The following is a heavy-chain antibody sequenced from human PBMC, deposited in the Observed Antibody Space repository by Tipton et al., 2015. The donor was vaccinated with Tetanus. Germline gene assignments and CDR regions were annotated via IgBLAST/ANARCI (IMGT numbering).Heavy chain of an antibody. Sequence: TLSLTCTVSGDSISSGPYSWSWLRQHPGKGLELIGYIYYSGTSYISPSLTRRVSIAVDTPRNQFSMNLTSVTVADSAVYSRARGGRDAYNNPFGAFDVWGRGTTVTVSS. CDR3: ARGGRDAYNNPFGAFDV. CDR1: GDSISSGPYS. D-gene: IGHD5-24*01. J-gene: IGHJ3*01. V-gene: IGHV4-31*03. CDR2: IYYSGTS.